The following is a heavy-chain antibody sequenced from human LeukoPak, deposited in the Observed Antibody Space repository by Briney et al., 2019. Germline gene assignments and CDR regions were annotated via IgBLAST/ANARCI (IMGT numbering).Heavy chain of an antibody. D-gene: IGHD4/OR15-4a*01. CDR3: AKDDYDYGSN. V-gene: IGHV3-30-3*01. J-gene: IGHJ4*02. Sequence: WGSLRLSCAASGFTFSNYPMHWVRQAPGKGLEWVAVISYDGSNKYYAASVKGRFTISRDNSKNTLNLQMNSLRAEDTAIYYCAKDDYDYGSNWGQGTLVPVPS. CDR2: ISYDGSNK. CDR1: GFTFSNYP.